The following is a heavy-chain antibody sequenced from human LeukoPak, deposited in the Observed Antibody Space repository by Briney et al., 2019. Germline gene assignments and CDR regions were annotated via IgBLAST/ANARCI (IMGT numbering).Heavy chain of an antibody. J-gene: IGHJ4*02. CDR2: IDPSDSYT. Sequence: GESLQISCKGSGYSFTSYWISWVRQMPGKGLEWMGRIDPSDSYTNYSPSFQGHVTISADKSISTAYLQWSSLKASDTAMYYCATIGYCSGGSCYPAPPHFDYWGQGTLVTVSS. V-gene: IGHV5-10-1*01. CDR3: ATIGYCSGGSCYPAPPHFDY. CDR1: GYSFTSYW. D-gene: IGHD2-15*01.